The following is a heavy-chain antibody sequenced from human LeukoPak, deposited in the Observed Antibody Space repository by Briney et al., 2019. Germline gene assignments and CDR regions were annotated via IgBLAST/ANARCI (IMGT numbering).Heavy chain of an antibody. CDR1: GYTFTGYY. J-gene: IGHJ3*02. V-gene: IGHV1-2*02. Sequence: ASVKVSCKASGYTFTGYYMHWVRQAPGQGLEWMGWINPNSGGTNYAQKFQGRVTMTRDTSISTAYMELSRLRSDDTAVYYCARPGLFGVVIRDAFDIWGQGTMVTVSS. D-gene: IGHD3-3*01. CDR2: INPNSGGT. CDR3: ARPGLFGVVIRDAFDI.